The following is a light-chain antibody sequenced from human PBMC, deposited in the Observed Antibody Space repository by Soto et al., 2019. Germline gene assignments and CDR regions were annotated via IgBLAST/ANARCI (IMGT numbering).Light chain of an antibody. CDR1: QSVSSSY. CDR2: GAY. J-gene: IGKJ1*01. Sequence: EIVLTQSPGTLSLSPGERATLSCRASQSVSSSYLAWYQQRPGQAPRLLIYGAYSRATGIPDRFSGSGSGTDFTLTISRLEPEDFAVYYCQKYGSSPTWTFGQGTKVDIK. CDR3: QKYGSSPTWT. V-gene: IGKV3-20*01.